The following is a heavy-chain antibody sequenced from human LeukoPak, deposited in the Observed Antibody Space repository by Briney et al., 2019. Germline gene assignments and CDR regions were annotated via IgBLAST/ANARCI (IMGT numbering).Heavy chain of an antibody. V-gene: IGHV3-74*01. Sequence: GGSLRLSCAASGFTFSISWMHWVRQAPGKEPVWVSRINGDATSTASADSVRGRFTTSIDNAKNTLYLQMNSLRVEDTAVYYCARERCNGATCYRAFDIWGQGTMVTVSS. J-gene: IGHJ3*02. D-gene: IGHD2-15*01. CDR1: GFTFSISW. CDR2: INGDATST. CDR3: ARERCNGATCYRAFDI.